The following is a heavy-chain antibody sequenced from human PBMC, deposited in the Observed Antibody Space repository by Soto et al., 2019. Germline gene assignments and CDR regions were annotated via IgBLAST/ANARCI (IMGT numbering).Heavy chain of an antibody. Sequence: SETLSLTSTVFGGSISSYSWTWIRHPPGKGLEWIGYIYYSGSTNYNPSLHSRVTVSVGTSKNQFSLKLPSFTSAATAVYYCARRGGISMIVWWGLLSAFDLWAQGTMVS. CDR3: ARRGGISMIVWWGLLSAFDL. J-gene: IGHJ3*01. D-gene: IGHD2-21*02. CDR2: IYYSGST. CDR1: GGSISSYS. V-gene: IGHV4-59*08.